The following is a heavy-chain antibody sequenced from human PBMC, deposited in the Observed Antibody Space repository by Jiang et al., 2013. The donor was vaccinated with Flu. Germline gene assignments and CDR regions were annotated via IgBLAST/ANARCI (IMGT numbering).Heavy chain of an antibody. Sequence: VKKPGESLKISCKGSGYSFTSYWIGWVRQMPGKGLEWMGIIYPGDSDTRYSPSFQGQVTISADKSISTAYLQWSSLKASDTAMYYCARSRSRYGGNNNWFDPWGQGTLVTVSS. D-gene: IGHD4-23*01. J-gene: IGHJ5*02. CDR3: ARSRSRYGGNNNWFDP. CDR2: IYPGDSDT. CDR1: GYSFTSYW. V-gene: IGHV5-51*03.